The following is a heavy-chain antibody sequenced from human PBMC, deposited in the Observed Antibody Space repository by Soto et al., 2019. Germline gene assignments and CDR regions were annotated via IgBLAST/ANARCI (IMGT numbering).Heavy chain of an antibody. V-gene: IGHV4-30-4*01. D-gene: IGHD7-27*01. CDR1: GGSISNVNDC. CDR3: ARGPSGDKVDY. CDR2: IYSGGSI. Sequence: QVPLPESGPGLVTPSQTLSLTCIVSGGSISNVNDCWSWIRQRPDKGLEWLGHIYSGGSIYNNPSLTSRVTIAVDTSKNQFSLQLSSVSAADTAVYYCARGPSGDKVDYWGQGTLVTVSS. J-gene: IGHJ4*02.